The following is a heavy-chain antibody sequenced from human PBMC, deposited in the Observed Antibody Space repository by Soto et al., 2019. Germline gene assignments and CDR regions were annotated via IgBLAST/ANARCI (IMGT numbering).Heavy chain of an antibody. V-gene: IGHV3-73*01. CDR1: GFTFSGSA. J-gene: IGHJ4*02. Sequence: EVQLVESGGGLVQPGGSLKLSCAASGFTFSGSAMHWVRQASGKGLEWVGRIRSKANSYATAYAASVKGRFTISRDDSKNTAYLQLNSLKTEDTAVYYCTRQGDYWGQGTLVTVSS. CDR3: TRQGDY. CDR2: IRSKANSYAT.